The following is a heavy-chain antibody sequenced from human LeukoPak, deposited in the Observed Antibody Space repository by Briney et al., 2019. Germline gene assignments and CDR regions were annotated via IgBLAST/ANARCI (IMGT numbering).Heavy chain of an antibody. CDR3: ARGGGLDV. Sequence: YPGGSLRLSCAASGFTFSSYWMNWARQAPGKGLEWVASINHNGNVSYYVDSVKGRFTISRDNAKNSLHLQMSNLRAEDTAVYFCARGGGLDVWGQGATVTVSS. CDR1: GFTFSSYW. D-gene: IGHD3-16*01. CDR2: INHNGNVS. J-gene: IGHJ6*02. V-gene: IGHV3-7*03.